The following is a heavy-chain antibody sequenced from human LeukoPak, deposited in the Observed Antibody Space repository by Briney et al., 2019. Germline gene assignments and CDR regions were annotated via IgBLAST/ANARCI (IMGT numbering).Heavy chain of an antibody. Sequence: GGSLRLSCAASGFTVSGNYMNWVRQAPGKGLEWVSSISSSSSYIYYADSVKGRFTISRDNAKNSLYLQMNSLRAEDTAVYYCARDLSYSGYDSKDYGDKEYYFDYWGQGTLVTVSS. J-gene: IGHJ4*02. CDR2: ISSSSSYI. D-gene: IGHD5-12*01. V-gene: IGHV3-21*01. CDR1: GFTVSGNY. CDR3: ARDLSYSGYDSKDYGDKEYYFDY.